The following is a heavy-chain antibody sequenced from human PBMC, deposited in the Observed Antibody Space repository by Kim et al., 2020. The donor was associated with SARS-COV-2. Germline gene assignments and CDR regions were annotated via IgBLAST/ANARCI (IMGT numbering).Heavy chain of an antibody. CDR1: GFTFSSYA. CDR3: AKEHRYYDFWSGYYPFDY. V-gene: IGHV3-23*01. J-gene: IGHJ4*02. CDR2: ISGSGGST. Sequence: GGSLRLSCAASGFTFSSYAMSWVRQAPGKGLEWVSAISGSGGSTYYADSVKGRFTISRDNSKNTLYLQMNSLRAEDTAVYYCAKEHRYYDFWSGYYPFDYWGQGTLVTVSS. D-gene: IGHD3-3*01.